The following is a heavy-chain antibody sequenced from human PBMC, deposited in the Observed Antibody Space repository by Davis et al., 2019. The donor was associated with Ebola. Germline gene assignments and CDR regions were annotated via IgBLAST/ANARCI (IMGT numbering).Heavy chain of an antibody. D-gene: IGHD1-14*01. CDR1: GGSFSGYY. J-gene: IGHJ4*02. Sequence: MPSETLSLTCAVYGGSFSGYYWSWIRQPPGKGLEWIGEINHSGSTNYNPSLKSRVTISVDTSKNQFSLKLSSVTAADTAVYYCARGPTIMRVDYWGQGTLVTVSS. CDR2: INHSGST. CDR3: ARGPTIMRVDY. V-gene: IGHV4-34*01.